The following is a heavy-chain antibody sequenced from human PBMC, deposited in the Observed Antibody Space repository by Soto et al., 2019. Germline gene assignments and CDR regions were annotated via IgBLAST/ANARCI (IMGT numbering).Heavy chain of an antibody. D-gene: IGHD3-10*01. CDR3: ARSPRPHYYGSGWYYFDY. Sequence: EVQLVQSGAEVKKPGESLKISCKGSGYSFTSYWIGWVRQMPGKGLEWMGIIYPGDSDTRYSPSFQGQVTISADKSISTAYLQWSSLKASDAAMYYCARSPRPHYYGSGWYYFDYWGQGTLVTVSS. J-gene: IGHJ4*02. CDR2: IYPGDSDT. V-gene: IGHV5-51*01. CDR1: GYSFTSYW.